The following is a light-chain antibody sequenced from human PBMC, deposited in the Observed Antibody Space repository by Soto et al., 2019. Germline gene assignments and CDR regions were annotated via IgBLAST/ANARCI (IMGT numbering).Light chain of an antibody. CDR3: QSYDSSLQV. Sequence: QSVLTQPPSASGSPGQSVTISCTGTSSDVGGYDYVSWYQQHPGKAPKLMIYEVTIRPSGVSDRFSGSKSGNTASLTVSGLQAEDEADYYCQSYDSSLQVFGTGTKVTVL. J-gene: IGLJ1*01. V-gene: IGLV2-8*01. CDR1: SSDVGGYDY. CDR2: EVT.